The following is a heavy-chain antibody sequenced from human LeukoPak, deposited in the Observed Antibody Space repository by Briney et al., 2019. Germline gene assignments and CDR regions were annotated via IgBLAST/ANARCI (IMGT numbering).Heavy chain of an antibody. CDR2: IYPGDSDT. Sequence: GQSLQTLCKGSGYSFTSNWIGWVRQMPGKGLEWMGIIYPGDSDTRYSPSFQGQVTISADKSISTAYLRWSSLKASDTAMYYCARREVLEYFRSWGHRTPFTVSS. CDR1: GYSFTSNW. D-gene: IGHD3-9*01. CDR3: ARREVLEYFRS. V-gene: IGHV5-51*01. J-gene: IGHJ4*01.